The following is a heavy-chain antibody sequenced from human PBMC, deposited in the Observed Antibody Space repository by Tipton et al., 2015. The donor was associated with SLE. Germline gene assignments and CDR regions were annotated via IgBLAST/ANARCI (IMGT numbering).Heavy chain of an antibody. J-gene: IGHJ4*01. CDR3: AREGYYDNSGYYPLFDS. Sequence: TLSLTCTVSGGSISSYYWSWIRQPPGKGLEWIGYISYSGSTNYNPSLRSRVTISLDTSKNQFSLKLSSVTAADTAVYYCAREGYYDNSGYYPLFDSWGQGILVTVSS. CDR1: GGSISSYY. D-gene: IGHD3-22*01. V-gene: IGHV4-59*01. CDR2: ISYSGST.